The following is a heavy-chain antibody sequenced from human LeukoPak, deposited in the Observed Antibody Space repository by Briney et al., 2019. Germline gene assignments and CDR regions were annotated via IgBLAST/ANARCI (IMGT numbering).Heavy chain of an antibody. V-gene: IGHV3-30-3*02. CDR3: AKSAGNYFDY. CDR1: GFTFSSYA. CDR2: ISYDGSNK. Sequence: GGSLRLSCAASGFTFSSYAMHWVRQAPGKGLEWVAVISYDGSNKYYADSVKGRFTISRDNSKNTLYLQMNSLRAEDTALYYCAKSAGNYFDYWGQGTLVTVSS. J-gene: IGHJ4*02. D-gene: IGHD6-19*01.